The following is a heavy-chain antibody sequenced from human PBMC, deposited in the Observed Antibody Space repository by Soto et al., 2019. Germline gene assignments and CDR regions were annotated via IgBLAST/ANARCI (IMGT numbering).Heavy chain of an antibody. Sequence: ASVKVSCKASGYTFTGYYMHWVRQAPGQGLEWMGWINPNSGGTNYAQKFQGRVTMTRDTSISTAYMELSRLRSDDTAGYYCARASMGVYRQLEGSWFDPWGQGALVSVSS. CDR2: INPNSGGT. V-gene: IGHV1-2*02. CDR1: GYTFTGYY. CDR3: ARASMGVYRQLEGSWFDP. J-gene: IGHJ5*02. D-gene: IGHD6-13*01.